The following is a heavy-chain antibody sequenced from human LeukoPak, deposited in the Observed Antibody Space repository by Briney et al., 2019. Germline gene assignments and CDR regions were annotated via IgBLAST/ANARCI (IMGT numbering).Heavy chain of an antibody. CDR3: ARRVGASAFDY. J-gene: IGHJ4*02. CDR1: GGSISSGGYS. CDR2: IYHSGST. Sequence: SETLSLTCAVSGGSISSGGYSWSWIRQPPGKGLEWIGYIYHSGSTYYNPSLKSRVTISVGRSKNQFSLKLSSVTAADTAVYYCARRVGASAFDYWGQGTLVTVSS. V-gene: IGHV4-30-2*01. D-gene: IGHD1-26*01.